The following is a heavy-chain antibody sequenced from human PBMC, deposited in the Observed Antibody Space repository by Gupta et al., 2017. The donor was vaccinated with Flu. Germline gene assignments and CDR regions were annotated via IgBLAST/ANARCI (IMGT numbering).Heavy chain of an antibody. CDR2: IWYDENNN. J-gene: IGHJ4*02. D-gene: IGHD5-18*01. V-gene: IGHV3-33*01. Sequence: QWVRQAPGKGLEWVALIWYDENNNYYVDSVKGRFTISRDNSKNMLYLQMNSLRVEDTAVYHCARVGWTSAPETAMATPFDYWGQGTLVTVSS. CDR3: ARVGWTSAPETAMATPFDY.